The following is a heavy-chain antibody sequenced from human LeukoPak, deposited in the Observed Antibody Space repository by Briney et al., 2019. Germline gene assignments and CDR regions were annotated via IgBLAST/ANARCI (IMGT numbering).Heavy chain of an antibody. J-gene: IGHJ4*02. CDR2: IYSDGST. CDR3: ARGSSTYPDY. CDR1: KFTVSSNY. V-gene: IGHV3-66*01. D-gene: IGHD3-3*02. Sequence: GGSLRLSCAASKFTVSSNYMSWVRQAPGKGLEWVSLIYSDGSTYYADSVKGRFTISRDKSKNTLYLQMNSLRAEDTAVYYCARGSSTYPDYWGQGTLVTVSS.